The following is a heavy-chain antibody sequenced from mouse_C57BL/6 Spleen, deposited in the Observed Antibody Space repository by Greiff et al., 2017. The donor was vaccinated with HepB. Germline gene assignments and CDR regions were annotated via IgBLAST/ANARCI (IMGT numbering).Heavy chain of an antibody. V-gene: IGHV1-55*01. CDR2: IYPGSGST. CDR3: ARGRFYYDYGGDAMDY. Sequence: QVQLKQPGAELVKPGASVKMSCKASGYTFTSYWITWVKQRPGQGLEWIGDIYPGSGSTNYNEKFKSKATLTVDTSSSTAYMQLSSLTSEDSAVYYCARGRFYYDYGGDAMDYWGQGTSVTVSS. D-gene: IGHD2-4*01. CDR1: GYTFTSYW. J-gene: IGHJ4*01.